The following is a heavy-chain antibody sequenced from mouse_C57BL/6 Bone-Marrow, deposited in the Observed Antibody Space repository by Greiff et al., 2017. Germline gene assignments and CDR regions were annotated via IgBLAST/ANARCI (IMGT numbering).Heavy chain of an antibody. CDR1: GYSFTDYN. Sequence: VQLQQSGPELVKPGASVKISCKASGYSFTDYNMNWVKQSNGKSLEWIGVFNPNYGTTSYNQKFKGKATLTVDQSSRTAYMQLNSLTSEDSAVYYCAREGYYYGSSYRFYYAMDYWGQGTSVTVSS. CDR3: AREGYYYGSSYRFYYAMDY. CDR2: FNPNYGTT. V-gene: IGHV1-39*01. D-gene: IGHD1-1*01. J-gene: IGHJ4*01.